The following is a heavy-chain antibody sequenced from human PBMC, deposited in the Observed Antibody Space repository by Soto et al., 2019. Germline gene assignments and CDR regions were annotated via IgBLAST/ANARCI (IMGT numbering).Heavy chain of an antibody. Sequence: GGSLRLSCAASGFTFSSYAMSWVRQAPGKGLEWVSAISGSGGSTYYADSVKGRFTISRDNSKNTLYLQMNSLRAEDTAVYYCAKESYYYDSSGYHRWFDPWGQGTLVTVSS. D-gene: IGHD3-22*01. J-gene: IGHJ5*02. CDR1: GFTFSSYA. V-gene: IGHV3-23*01. CDR2: ISGSGGST. CDR3: AKESYYYDSSGYHRWFDP.